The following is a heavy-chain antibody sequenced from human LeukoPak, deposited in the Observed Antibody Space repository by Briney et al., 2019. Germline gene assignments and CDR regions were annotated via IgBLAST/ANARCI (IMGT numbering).Heavy chain of an antibody. J-gene: IGHJ4*02. D-gene: IGHD1-26*01. CDR3: TRALGSDF. Sequence: ASVKVSCKASGYTFTTSYIHWVRRAPGQGLEWMGWINPNSGVTESPQKFQGRVTMTRDTSISTAYMELSSLRSDDTAMYYCTRALGSDFWGQGTLVTVSS. V-gene: IGHV1-2*02. CDR2: INPNSGVT. CDR1: GYTFTTSY.